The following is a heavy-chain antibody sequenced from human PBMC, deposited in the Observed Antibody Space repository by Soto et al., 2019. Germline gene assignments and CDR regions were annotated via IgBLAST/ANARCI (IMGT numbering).Heavy chain of an antibody. CDR1: GYTCTSYY. V-gene: IGHV1-46*01. D-gene: IGHD1-1*01. CDR2: INPSCGST. CDR3: ARSPANDLLGP. J-gene: IGHJ5*02. Sequence: ASVKVSCKASGYTCTSYYMHWVRQAPGQGLEWMGIINPSCGSTSYAQKFQGRVTMTRDTSTSTVYMELSSLRSEDTALYSCARSPANDLLGPWAKATLVTVS.